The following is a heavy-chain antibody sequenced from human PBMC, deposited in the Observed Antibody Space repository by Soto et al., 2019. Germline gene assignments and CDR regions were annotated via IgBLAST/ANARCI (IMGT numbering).Heavy chain of an antibody. V-gene: IGHV4-34*01. Sequence: SETLSLTCAVYGGSFSGYYWSWIRQPPGKGLEWIGEINHSGSTNYNPSLKSRVTISVDTSKNQFSLKLSSVTAADTAVYYCARVGYSYGYQNNWFDPWGQGXLVTVYS. J-gene: IGHJ5*02. D-gene: IGHD5-18*01. CDR3: ARVGYSYGYQNNWFDP. CDR2: INHSGST. CDR1: GGSFSGYY.